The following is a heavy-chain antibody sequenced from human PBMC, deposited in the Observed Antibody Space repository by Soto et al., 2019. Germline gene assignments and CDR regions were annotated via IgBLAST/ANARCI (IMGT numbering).Heavy chain of an antibody. CDR2: IIPIFGTA. D-gene: IGHD3-10*01. CDR3: ARVWDGSRRSYYYGMDV. CDR1: GGTFSSYA. J-gene: IGHJ6*02. V-gene: IGHV1-69*12. Sequence: QVQLVQSGAEVKKPGSSVKVSCKASGGTFSSYAISWVRQAPGQGLEWMGGIIPIFGTANYAQKFQGRVTITADESTSTAYMELSSLRSEDTAVYYCARVWDGSRRSYYYGMDVWGQGTTVTVSS.